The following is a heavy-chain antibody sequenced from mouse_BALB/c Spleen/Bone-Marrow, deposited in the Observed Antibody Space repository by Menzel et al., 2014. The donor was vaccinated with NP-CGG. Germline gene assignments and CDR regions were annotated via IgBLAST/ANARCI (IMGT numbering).Heavy chain of an antibody. J-gene: IGHJ4*01. CDR2: IHPYNGDT. D-gene: IGHD1-1*02. Sequence: EVQGVESGPELVKPGASVKLSCRASGFSFTDYFINWVKQSHGRSLEWIGRIHPYNGDTFYNQKFKVKATLTVDKSSNTARRELLSLTSEDSAVYYCARYGYDALDFWGQGTSVTVSS. V-gene: IGHV1-37*01. CDR3: ARYGYDALDF. CDR1: GFSFTDYF.